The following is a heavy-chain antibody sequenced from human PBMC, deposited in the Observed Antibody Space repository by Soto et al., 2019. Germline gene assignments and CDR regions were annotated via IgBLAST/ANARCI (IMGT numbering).Heavy chain of an antibody. Sequence: QLQLQESGPGLVKPSETLSLTCTVSGGSISSSSYYWGWIRQPPGKGLEWIGSIYYSGSTYYNPSLKSRVTMSVDTSKNQFSLKLSAVTAADTAVYYCARQVGGWLFSTGHFDYWGQGTLVTVSS. V-gene: IGHV4-39*01. D-gene: IGHD6-19*01. CDR3: ARQVGGWLFSTGHFDY. J-gene: IGHJ4*02. CDR1: GGSISSSSYY. CDR2: IYYSGST.